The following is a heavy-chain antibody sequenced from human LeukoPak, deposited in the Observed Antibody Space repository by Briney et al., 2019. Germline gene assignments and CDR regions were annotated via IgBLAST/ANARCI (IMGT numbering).Heavy chain of an antibody. Sequence: SETLSLTCTVSGGAIRSYYWSWIRQPPGKGLEWIGYIYYTGSTKYNSSLKSRVTISVDTSKNQFSLKLSSVTAADTAVYYCARVAPSQWLLLPNYFDYWGQETLVTVSS. J-gene: IGHJ4*02. CDR1: GGAIRSYY. CDR3: ARVAPSQWLLLPNYFDY. D-gene: IGHD3-22*01. V-gene: IGHV4-59*01. CDR2: IYYTGST.